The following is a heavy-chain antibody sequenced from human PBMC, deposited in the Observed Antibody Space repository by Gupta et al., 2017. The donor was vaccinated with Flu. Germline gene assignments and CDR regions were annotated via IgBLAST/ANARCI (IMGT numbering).Heavy chain of an antibody. CDR3: GSVFEY. Sequence: EVQLVESGGGLVQPGGSLRLSCAASGFTFKNYWIHWVRQAPGKGLEWVARIDGEGSGTSYADSVKDRFTISRDNAKNTASLQMNSLRDEDTAVYYCGSVFEYWGQGTLVTVSS. V-gene: IGHV3-74*01. CDR2: IDGEGSGT. J-gene: IGHJ4*02. CDR1: GFTFKNYW.